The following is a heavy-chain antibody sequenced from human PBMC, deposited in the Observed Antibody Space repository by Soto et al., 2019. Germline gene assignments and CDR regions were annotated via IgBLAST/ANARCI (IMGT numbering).Heavy chain of an antibody. J-gene: IGHJ6*02. CDR1: GFTFSSYG. CDR3: ARDYYGSGSSPLGMDV. V-gene: IGHV3-33*01. Sequence: QVQLVESGGGVVQPGRSLRLSCAASGFTFSSYGMHWVRQAPGKGLEWVAVIWYDGSNKYYADSVKGRFTISRDNSKNALYLQMNSLRAEDTAVYYCARDYYGSGSSPLGMDVWGQGPTVTVSS. D-gene: IGHD3-10*01. CDR2: IWYDGSNK.